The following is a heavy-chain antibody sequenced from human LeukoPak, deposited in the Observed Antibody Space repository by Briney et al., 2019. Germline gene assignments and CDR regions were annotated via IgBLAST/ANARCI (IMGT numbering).Heavy chain of an antibody. CDR1: GGSISSSSYY. Sequence: SETLSLTCTVSGGSISSSSYYWGWIRQPPGKGLEWIGSIYYSGSTYSHPSLKSPVTISVDTSKSQFSLKLSSVTAADTAVYYCARHRGYYDSSGYYIGEFDYWGQGTLVTVSS. CDR2: IYYSGST. D-gene: IGHD3-22*01. CDR3: ARHRGYYDSSGYYIGEFDY. V-gene: IGHV4-39*01. J-gene: IGHJ4*02.